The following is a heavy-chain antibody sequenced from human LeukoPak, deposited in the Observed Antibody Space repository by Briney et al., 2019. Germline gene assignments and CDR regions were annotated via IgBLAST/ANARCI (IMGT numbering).Heavy chain of an antibody. D-gene: IGHD1-26*01. CDR1: GFTFSSYS. CDR2: IGSSSSYI. CDR3: ARDLSGSLNY. Sequence: GGSLRLSCAASGFTFSSYSMNWVRQAPGKGLEWVSSIGSSSSYIYYADSVKGRFTISRDNAKNSLYLQMNSLRAEDTAVYYCARDLSGSLNYWGQGTLVTVSS. J-gene: IGHJ4*02. V-gene: IGHV3-21*01.